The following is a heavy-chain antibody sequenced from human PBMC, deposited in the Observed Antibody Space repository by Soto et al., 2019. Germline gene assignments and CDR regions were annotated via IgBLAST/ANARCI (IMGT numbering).Heavy chain of an antibody. CDR2: IIPILGIA. D-gene: IGHD6-19*01. V-gene: IGHV1-69*02. J-gene: IGHJ6*02. CDR3: ARRDSSGWTYYYYYGMDV. CDR1: GGTFSSYT. Sequence: QVQLVQSGAEVKKPGSSVKVSCKASGGTFSSYTISWVRQAPGQGLEWMGRIIPILGIANYAQKFQGRVTITSDKSTSTAYMELSSLRSEDTAVYYFARRDSSGWTYYYYYGMDVWGQGTTVTVSS.